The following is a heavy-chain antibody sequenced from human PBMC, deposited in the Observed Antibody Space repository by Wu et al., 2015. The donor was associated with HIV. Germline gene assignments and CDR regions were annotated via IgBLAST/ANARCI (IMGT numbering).Heavy chain of an antibody. V-gene: IGHV1-2*02. CDR3: ARLQSLSGFYXNADY. CDR2: INPNRGGT. Sequence: QVQLLQSGAEVKKPGASAMVSCKASGYTFTDYYMYWVRQAPGQGLEWMGWINPNRGGTKYAQKFQGRVTMTRDTAVSTAYMELNSLRSDDTAVYYCARLQSLSGFYXNADYWGQGTLVTVSS. J-gene: IGHJ4*02. CDR1: GYTFTDYY. D-gene: IGHD3-22*01.